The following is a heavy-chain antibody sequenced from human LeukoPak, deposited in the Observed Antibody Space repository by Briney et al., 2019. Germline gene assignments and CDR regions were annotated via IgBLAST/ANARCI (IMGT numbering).Heavy chain of an antibody. D-gene: IGHD6-13*01. J-gene: IGHJ4*02. CDR3: ARDPHSSFDY. CDR1: GGSISSYY. CDR2: IYYSGST. V-gene: IGHV4-59*01. Sequence: PSETLSLTCTVSGGSISSYYWSWIRQPPGKGLEWIGYIYYSGSTNYNPSLKSRVTRSVDTSKNQFSLKLSSVTAADTAVYYCARDPHSSFDYWGQGTLVTVSS.